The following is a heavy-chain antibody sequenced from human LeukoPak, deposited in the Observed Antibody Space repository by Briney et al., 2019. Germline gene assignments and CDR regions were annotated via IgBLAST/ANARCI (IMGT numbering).Heavy chain of an antibody. D-gene: IGHD3-10*01. J-gene: IGHJ4*02. CDR1: GFTFSSYV. V-gene: IGHV3-30*04. Sequence: PGGSLRLSCAASGFTFSSYVMHWVRQAPGKGLEWVAIISYDGSNKYYADSVKGRFTISRDNSKNTLYLQMNSLRAADTAVYYCARVDGWFGELLSDYWGQGTLVTVSS. CDR3: ARVDGWFGELLSDY. CDR2: ISYDGSNK.